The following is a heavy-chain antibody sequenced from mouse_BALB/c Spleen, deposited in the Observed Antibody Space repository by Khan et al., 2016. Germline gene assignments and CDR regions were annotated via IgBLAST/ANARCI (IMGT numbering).Heavy chain of an antibody. V-gene: IGHV3-2*02. Sequence: EVQLQESGPGLVKPSQSLSLTCTVTGYSITSDYAWNWIRQFPGNKLEWMGYISYSGSTNYNPSLKSRIFITRDTSKNQFFLQLNSLTADDTATYYCARRSYRYDDSLDYWGQGTSVTFSS. D-gene: IGHD2-14*01. CDR3: ARRSYRYDDSLDY. CDR1: GYSITSDYA. CDR2: ISYSGST. J-gene: IGHJ4*01.